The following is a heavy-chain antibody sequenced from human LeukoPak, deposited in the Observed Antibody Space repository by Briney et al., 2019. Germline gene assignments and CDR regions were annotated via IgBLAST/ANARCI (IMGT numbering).Heavy chain of an antibody. D-gene: IGHD3-16*01. CDR2: INHNGNVN. CDR1: GFTFSSYA. J-gene: IGHJ6*02. CDR3: ARGGGLDV. Sequence: GGSLRLSCAASGFTFSSYAMSWVRQAPGKGLEWVASINHNGNVNYYVDSVKGRFTISRDNAKNSLYLQMSNLRAEDTAVYFCARGGGLDVWGQGATVTVSS. V-gene: IGHV3-7*03.